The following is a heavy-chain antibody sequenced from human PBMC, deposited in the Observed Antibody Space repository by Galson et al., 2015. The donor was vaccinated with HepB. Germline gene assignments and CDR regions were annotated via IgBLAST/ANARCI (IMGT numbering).Heavy chain of an antibody. CDR3: TITDSTGWNWFNP. J-gene: IGHJ5*02. CDR2: IIPVSGIT. CDR1: GGTFNTYT. D-gene: IGHD6-19*01. Sequence: SVKISCKASGGTFNTYTLSWVRQAPGQGLEWMGRIIPVSGITVYPQKFQGRVTITADTSTGTVYMELSTLIPEDTAIYYCTITDSTGWNWFNPLGQGILVTVSS. V-gene: IGHV1-69*02.